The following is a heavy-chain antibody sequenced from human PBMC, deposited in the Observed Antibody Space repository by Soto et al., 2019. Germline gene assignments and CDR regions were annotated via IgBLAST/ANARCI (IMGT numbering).Heavy chain of an antibody. Sequence: GESLKISCKRSGYSFSNYWIGWVRQLPGKGPEWMGIIYADNSDTRYIPSFQGQVTISVDKSTSSAYLQWSSLKASDTAMYYCARARLYCSGGTCYSTAAFDIWGQGTMVTVAS. CDR2: IYADNSDT. CDR1: GYSFSNYW. J-gene: IGHJ3*02. D-gene: IGHD2-15*01. CDR3: ARARLYCSGGTCYSTAAFDI. V-gene: IGHV5-51*01.